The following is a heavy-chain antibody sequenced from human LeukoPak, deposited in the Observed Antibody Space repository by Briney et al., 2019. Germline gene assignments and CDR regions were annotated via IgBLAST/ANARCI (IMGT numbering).Heavy chain of an antibody. Sequence: SETLSLTCTVSGGSISYYYWTWIRQSPVKGLEWIGDISNSGSTSYNPSLKSQVTISIDTSKSQFSLKLSSVTAADTAVYYCGRDALVGYFSYYYMDVWGKGTTVTVSS. V-gene: IGHV4-59*01. CDR2: ISNSGST. CDR3: GRDALVGYFSYYYMDV. J-gene: IGHJ6*03. D-gene: IGHD2-15*01. CDR1: GGSISYYY.